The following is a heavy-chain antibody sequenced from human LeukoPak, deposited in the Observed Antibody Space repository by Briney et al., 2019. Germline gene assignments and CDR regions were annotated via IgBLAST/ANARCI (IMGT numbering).Heavy chain of an antibody. D-gene: IGHD3/OR15-3a*01. CDR1: GFTFSDYY. Sequence: PGGSLRLSCAASGFTFSDYYMSWIRQAPGKGLEWVSYISSSGSTIYYADSAKGRFTISRDNAKNSLYLQMNSLRAEDTAVYYCARVPPGPPGLALYYYYMDVWGKGTTVTVSS. J-gene: IGHJ6*03. V-gene: IGHV3-11*01. CDR2: ISSSGSTI. CDR3: ARVPPGPPGLALYYYYMDV.